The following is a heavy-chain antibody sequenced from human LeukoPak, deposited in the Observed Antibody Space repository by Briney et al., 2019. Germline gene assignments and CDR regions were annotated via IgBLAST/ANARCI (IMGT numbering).Heavy chain of an antibody. J-gene: IGHJ4*02. CDR3: ARALGFGNYYGSGNDY. CDR1: GFTFSSYT. V-gene: IGHV3-20*04. D-gene: IGHD3-10*01. CDR2: INWNGGST. Sequence: GGSLRLSCAASGFTFSSYTMNWVRQAPGKGLEWVSGINWNGGSTGYADSVKGRFTISRDNAKNSLYLQMNSLRAEDTALYYCARALGFGNYYGSGNDYWGQGTLVTVSS.